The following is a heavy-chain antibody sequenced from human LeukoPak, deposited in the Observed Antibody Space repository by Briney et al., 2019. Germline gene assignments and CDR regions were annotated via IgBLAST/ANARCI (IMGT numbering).Heavy chain of an antibody. J-gene: IGHJ4*02. CDR1: GFTFSSYW. D-gene: IGHD2-2*01. CDR2: IKQDGSEK. CDR3: ARVRTASLYYFDY. Sequence: GGSLRLSCAASGFTFSSYWMSWVRQAPGNGLEWVANIKQDGSEKYYVDSVKGRFTISRDNAKNSLYLQMNSLRAEDTAVYYCARVRTASLYYFDYWGQGTLVTVSS. V-gene: IGHV3-7*01.